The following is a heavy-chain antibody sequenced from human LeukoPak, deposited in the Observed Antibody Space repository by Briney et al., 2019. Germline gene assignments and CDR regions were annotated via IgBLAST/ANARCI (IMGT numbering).Heavy chain of an antibody. CDR3: ARGESAIYSSSWPWFDP. CDR2: IIPIFGTA. CDR1: GGTFSSYA. V-gene: IGHV1-69*05. D-gene: IGHD6-13*01. Sequence: GASVKVSCKASGGTFSSYAISWVRQAPGQGLEWMGGIIPIFGTANYAQKFQGRVTITTDESTSTAYMELSSLRSEDTAVYYCARGESAIYSSSWPWFDPWGQGTLVTVSS. J-gene: IGHJ5*02.